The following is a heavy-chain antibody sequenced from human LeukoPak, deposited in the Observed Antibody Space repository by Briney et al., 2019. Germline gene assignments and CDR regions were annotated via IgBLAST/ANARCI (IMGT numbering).Heavy chain of an antibody. CDR3: ARDLGSDRDF. D-gene: IGHD3-16*02. CDR1: GYTLTGYY. CDR2: INPNSGGT. Sequence: GASVTVSCKASGYTLTGYYTHWVRQAPGQGLEWMGRINPNSGGTNYAQKFQGRVTLTRDTSVSTAYMELSRLGSDDTAVYYCARDLGSDRDFWGQGTLVIVSS. V-gene: IGHV1-2*06. J-gene: IGHJ4*02.